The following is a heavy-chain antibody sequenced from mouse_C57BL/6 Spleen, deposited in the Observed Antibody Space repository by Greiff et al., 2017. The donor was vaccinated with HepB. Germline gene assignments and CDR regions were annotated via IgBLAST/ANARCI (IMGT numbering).Heavy chain of an antibody. V-gene: IGHV1-52*01. CDR2: IDPSDSET. CDR3: ARSRPPYYGSSYWYCDV. CDR1: GYTFTSYW. Sequence: QVQLQQPGAELVRPGSSVKLSCKASGYTFTSYWMHWVKQRPIQGLEWIGNIDPSDSETHYNQKFKDKATLTVDKSSSTAYMQLSSLTSEDSAVYYCARSRPPYYGSSYWYCDVWGTGTTVTVSS. J-gene: IGHJ1*03. D-gene: IGHD1-1*01.